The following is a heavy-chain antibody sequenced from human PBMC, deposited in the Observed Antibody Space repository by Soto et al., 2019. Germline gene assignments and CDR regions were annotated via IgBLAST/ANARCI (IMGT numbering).Heavy chain of an antibody. CDR3: ASEGVAPYYYYGMDV. CDR1: GYTFTRSG. CDR2: ISSYNGDT. J-gene: IGHJ6*02. V-gene: IGHV1-18*01. Sequence: QVQLVQSGAEVKKPGASVKVSCKASGYTFTRSGISWVREAPGQGPEWMGWISSYNGDTNYAQTFQGRVTMTTDTSTSTAYMELRSLRSDDTAVYYCASEGVAPYYYYGMDVWGQGTPVTASS. D-gene: IGHD5-12*01.